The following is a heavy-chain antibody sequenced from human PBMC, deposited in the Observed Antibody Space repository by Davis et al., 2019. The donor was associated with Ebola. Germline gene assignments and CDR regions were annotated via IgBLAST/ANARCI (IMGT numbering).Heavy chain of an antibody. D-gene: IGHD6-6*01. CDR3: ARHSSSKSDAFDI. CDR2: INHSGST. CDR1: GGSFSGYY. J-gene: IGHJ3*02. V-gene: IGHV4-34*01. Sequence: MPSETLSLTCAVYGGSFSGYYWSWIRQPPGKGLEWIGGINHSGSTNYNPSLKSRVTISVDTSKNQFSLKLSSVTAADTAVYYCARHSSSKSDAFDIWGQGTMVTVSS.